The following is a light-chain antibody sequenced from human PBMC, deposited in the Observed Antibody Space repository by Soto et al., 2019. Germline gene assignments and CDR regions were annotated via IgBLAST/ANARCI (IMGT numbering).Light chain of an antibody. CDR1: SSDVGGYNY. CDR3: SSYAGSNYFYV. Sequence: SVLTQPPSASGSPGQSVTISFTGTSSDVGGYNYVSWYQQHPGKAPKLMIYEVSKRPSGVPDRFSGSKSGNTASLTVSGLQAEDEADYYCSSYAGSNYFYVFGTGT. CDR2: EVS. J-gene: IGLJ1*01. V-gene: IGLV2-8*01.